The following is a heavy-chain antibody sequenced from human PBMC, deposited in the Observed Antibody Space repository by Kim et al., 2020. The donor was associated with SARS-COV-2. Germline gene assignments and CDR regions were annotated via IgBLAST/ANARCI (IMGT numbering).Heavy chain of an antibody. V-gene: IGHV3-30*04. CDR3: AKDVGSSGSAGYFDP. CDR2: ISTDGHNR. J-gene: IGHJ5*02. Sequence: GGSLRLSCSVSGFALSDSVIHWVRQAPGKGLEWLTLISTDGHNRPYADSVKGRFTISRDTSTNTVFLDMSSLRTDDMGVYYCAKDVGSSGSAGYFDPWG. CDR1: GFALSDSV. D-gene: IGHD6-19*01.